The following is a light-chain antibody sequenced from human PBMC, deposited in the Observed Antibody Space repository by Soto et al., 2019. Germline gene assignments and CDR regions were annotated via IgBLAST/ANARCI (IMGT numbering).Light chain of an antibody. CDR1: QSVSKY. J-gene: IGKJ1*01. Sequence: DIQMTQTPSTLSASVGETVTVTCRASQSVSKYLAWFQQKPGKAPKVLIYDAASLESGVPSRFRGSGSGTEFTLTISSLQPDDFATHYCQQYYSYPWTFGQGTKVEIK. CDR2: DAA. CDR3: QQYYSYPWT. V-gene: IGKV1-5*01.